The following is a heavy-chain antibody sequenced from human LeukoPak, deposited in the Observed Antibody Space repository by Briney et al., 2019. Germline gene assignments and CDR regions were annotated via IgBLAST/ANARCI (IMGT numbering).Heavy chain of an antibody. J-gene: IGHJ6*03. V-gene: IGHV1-2*02. CDR2: INPNSGGT. Sequence: ASVKVSCKASGYTFTGYYMHWVRQAPGQGREWMGWINPNSGGTNYAQKFQGRVTMTRDTSISTAYMELSRLRSDDTAVYYCARDLGIAARRGIVGYYYYMDVWGKGTTVTVSS. CDR3: ARDLGIAARRGIVGYYYYMDV. D-gene: IGHD6-6*01. CDR1: GYTFTGYY.